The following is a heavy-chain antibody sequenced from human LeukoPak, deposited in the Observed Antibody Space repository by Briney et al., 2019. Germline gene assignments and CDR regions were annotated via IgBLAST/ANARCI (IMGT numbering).Heavy chain of an antibody. CDR1: GFTFSSYA. CDR3: AKGIRGIPTAGPGY. D-gene: IGHD6-13*01. J-gene: IGHJ4*02. Sequence: GRSLRLSCAASGFTFSSYAMHWVRQAPGKGLEWVAVISYDGSNKYYADSVKGRFTISRDNSKNTLYLQMNSLRGEDTAVYYCAKGIRGIPTAGPGYWGQGTLVTVSS. V-gene: IGHV3-30*04. CDR2: ISYDGSNK.